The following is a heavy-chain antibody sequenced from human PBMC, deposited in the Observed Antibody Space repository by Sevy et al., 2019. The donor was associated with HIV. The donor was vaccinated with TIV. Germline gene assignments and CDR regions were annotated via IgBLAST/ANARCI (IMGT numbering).Heavy chain of an antibody. D-gene: IGHD5-12*01. V-gene: IGHV3-7*01. Sequence: GGSLRLSCAASGFTFSNYWMSWVRQAPGKGLEWVANIKQDGSDKYYVDSVKGRFTISRDNAKNSLYLQMNSLGAEDTAVYYCASTALTSGYYSFDYWGQGTLVTVSS. CDR2: IKQDGSDK. CDR1: GFTFSNYW. CDR3: ASTALTSGYYSFDY. J-gene: IGHJ4*02.